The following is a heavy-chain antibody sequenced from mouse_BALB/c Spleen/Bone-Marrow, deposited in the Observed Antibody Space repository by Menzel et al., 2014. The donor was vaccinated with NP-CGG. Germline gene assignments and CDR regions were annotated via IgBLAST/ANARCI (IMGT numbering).Heavy chain of an antibody. V-gene: IGHV1-18*01. CDR1: GYTFTDYN. CDR3: ARGGDGYAMDY. D-gene: IGHD2-3*01. J-gene: IGHJ4*01. CDR2: INPNNGGT. Sequence: VQLQQSGPELVKPGASVKIPCKASGYTFTDYNMDWVKQSHGKSLEWIGDINPNNGGTIYNQKFKGKATLTVDKSSSTAYMELRSLTSGDTAVYYCARGGDGYAMDYWGQGTSVTVSS.